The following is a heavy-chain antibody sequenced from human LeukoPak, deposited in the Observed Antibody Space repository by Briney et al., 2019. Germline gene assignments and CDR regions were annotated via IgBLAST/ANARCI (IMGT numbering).Heavy chain of an antibody. CDR1: GFTFSSYA. Sequence: PGTSLRLSCAASGFTFSSYAMHWARQAPGKGLEWVAVIWYDGSKQYSADSVKGRFTVSRDNSKNTLYLQMNSLTAEDTAVYYCAKDRRTAVITVLDNWGQGTLVTVSS. CDR2: IWYDGSKQ. D-gene: IGHD3-16*01. CDR3: AKDRRTAVITVLDN. J-gene: IGHJ4*02. V-gene: IGHV3-33*06.